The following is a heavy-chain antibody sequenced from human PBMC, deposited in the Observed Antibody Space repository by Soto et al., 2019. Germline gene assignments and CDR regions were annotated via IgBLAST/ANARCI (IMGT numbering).Heavy chain of an antibody. Sequence: ASVKVSCKASGGTFSSYAISWVRQAPGQGLEWMGGIIPIFGTANYAQKFQGRVTITADESTSTAYMELSSLRSEDTAVYYCSNGYSSGWYGGVGMDVWGQGTTVTVSS. CDR1: GGTFSSYA. V-gene: IGHV1-69*13. J-gene: IGHJ6*02. D-gene: IGHD6-19*01. CDR3: SNGYSSGWYGGVGMDV. CDR2: IIPIFGTA.